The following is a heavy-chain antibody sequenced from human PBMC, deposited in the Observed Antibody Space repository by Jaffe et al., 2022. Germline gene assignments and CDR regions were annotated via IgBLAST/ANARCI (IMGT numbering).Heavy chain of an antibody. CDR2: IYPSDSNT. CDR1: GYSFSNYW. V-gene: IGHV5-51*03. J-gene: IGHJ4*02. D-gene: IGHD5-12*01. CDR3: VRRVGVAQSLWGYSAYDTYYFDY. Sequence: EVQLVQSGAEVKKPGESLKISCQGSGYSFSNYWIGWVRQMPGKGLEWMGIIYPSDSNTRYSPSFQGQVTISADKSISTAYLQWSTLEASDTAMYYCVRRVGVAQSLWGYSAYDTYYFDYWGQGTLVTVSS.